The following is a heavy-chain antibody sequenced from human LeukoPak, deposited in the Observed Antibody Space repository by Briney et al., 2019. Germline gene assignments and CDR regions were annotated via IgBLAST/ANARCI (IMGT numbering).Heavy chain of an antibody. J-gene: IGHJ3*02. Sequence: PSETLSLTCTVSGGSISSSSYYWGWIRQPPGKGLEWIGSIYYSGSTYYNPSLKSRVTISADTSKNQFSLKLSSVTAADTAVYYCARVRLTGYYNGAFDIWGQGTMVTVSS. CDR2: IYYSGST. CDR1: GGSISSSSYY. D-gene: IGHD3-9*01. V-gene: IGHV4-39*07. CDR3: ARVRLTGYYNGAFDI.